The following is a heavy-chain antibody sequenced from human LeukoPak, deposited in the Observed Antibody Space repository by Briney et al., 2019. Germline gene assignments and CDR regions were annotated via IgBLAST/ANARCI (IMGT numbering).Heavy chain of an antibody. CDR2: VYYSGTT. V-gene: IGHV4-59*08. Sequence: SETLPLTCTVSGDSISTYYWNWIRQPPGRGLEWIGQVYYSGTTNYNPSLQSRVTISPDTSKNQFSLTLTSVTAADTAVYYCVRRRYYDSDGFWYYFDYWGQGTLVTVSS. J-gene: IGHJ4*02. CDR1: GDSISTYY. D-gene: IGHD3-22*01. CDR3: VRRRYYDSDGFWYYFDY.